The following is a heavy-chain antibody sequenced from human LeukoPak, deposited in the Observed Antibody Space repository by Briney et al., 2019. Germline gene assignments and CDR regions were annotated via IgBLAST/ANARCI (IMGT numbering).Heavy chain of an antibody. CDR1: GFTFSSYW. D-gene: IGHD1-26*01. J-gene: IGHJ6*03. Sequence: GGSLRLSCAASGFTFSSYWMSWVRQAPGKGLEWVANIKQDGSEKYYVDSVKGRFTISRDNAKNSLYLQMNSLRAEDTAVYYCARGGRRSLPLKVGYYYYYMDVWGKGTTVTISS. CDR2: IKQDGSEK. V-gene: IGHV3-7*01. CDR3: ARGGRRSLPLKVGYYYYYMDV.